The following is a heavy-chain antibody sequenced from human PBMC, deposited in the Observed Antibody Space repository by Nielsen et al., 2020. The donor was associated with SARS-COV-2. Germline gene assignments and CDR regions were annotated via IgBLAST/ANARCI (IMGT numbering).Heavy chain of an antibody. CDR2: IYYSGST. Sequence: SETLSLTCTVSGGSISSGDYYWSWIRQPPGKGLEWIGYIYYSGSTYYNPSLKSRVTISVDTSKNQFSLKLSSVTAADTAVYYCATRVVGLLWFGEFPEAFDIWGQGTMVTVSS. J-gene: IGHJ3*02. D-gene: IGHD3-10*01. V-gene: IGHV4-30-4*01. CDR1: GGSISSGDYY. CDR3: ATRVVGLLWFGEFPEAFDI.